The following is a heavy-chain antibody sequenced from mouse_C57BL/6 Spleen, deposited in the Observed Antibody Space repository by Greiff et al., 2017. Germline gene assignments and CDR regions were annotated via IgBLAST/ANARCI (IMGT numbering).Heavy chain of an antibody. V-gene: IGHV1-64*01. CDR1: GYTFTSYW. CDR3: ARSPPLYYSNYVFGY. J-gene: IGHJ2*01. CDR2: IHPNSGST. Sequence: QVQLQQPGAELVKPGASVKLSCKASGYTFTSYWMHWVKQRPGQGLEWIGMIHPNSGSTNYNEKFKSKATLTVDKSSSTAYMQLSSLTSEDSAVYYWARSPPLYYSNYVFGYWGQGTTLTVSS. D-gene: IGHD2-5*01.